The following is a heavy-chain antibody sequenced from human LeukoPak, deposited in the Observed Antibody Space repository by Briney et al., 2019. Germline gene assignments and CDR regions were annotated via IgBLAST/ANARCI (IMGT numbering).Heavy chain of an antibody. D-gene: IGHD2-21*02. Sequence: PGGSLRLSCAASGFTFSSYGMHWVRQAPGKGLEWVAFIRYDGSNKYYADSVKGRFTISRDNSKNTLYLQMNSLRAEDTAVYYCARAGYCGGDCYSRYYYYYMDVWGKGTTVTVSS. CDR1: GFTFSSYG. J-gene: IGHJ6*03. CDR2: IRYDGSNK. CDR3: ARAGYCGGDCYSRYYYYYMDV. V-gene: IGHV3-30*02.